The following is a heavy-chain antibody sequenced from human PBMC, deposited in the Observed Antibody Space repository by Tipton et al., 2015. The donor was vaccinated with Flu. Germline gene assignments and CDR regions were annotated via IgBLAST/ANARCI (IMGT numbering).Heavy chain of an antibody. CDR2: IYPSGGGT. D-gene: IGHD6-25*01. V-gene: IGHV1-46*04. Sequence: QLVQSGPEVKKPGASVKVSCKASGYTLTTYNMHWVRQAPGQGLEWMGIIYPSGGGTRYAQNLQGRVTMTADESTNTVYMELSSLRSDDTAVYYCARQIYSSGELDYDYYFMDVWGKGTTVTVSS. CDR3: ARQIYSSGELDYDYYFMDV. J-gene: IGHJ6*03. CDR1: GYTLTTYN.